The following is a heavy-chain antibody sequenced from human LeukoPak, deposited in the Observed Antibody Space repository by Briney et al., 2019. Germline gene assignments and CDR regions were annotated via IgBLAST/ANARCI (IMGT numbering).Heavy chain of an antibody. CDR1: GFTFDDYA. Sequence: PGRSLRLSCAASGFTFDDYAMHWVRQAPGKGLEWVSGISWNSGSIGYADSVKGRFTISRDNAKNSLYLQVNSLRAEDTALYYCARNFGGGDSSGPYYWGQGTLVTVSS. CDR2: ISWNSGSI. V-gene: IGHV3-9*01. D-gene: IGHD3-22*01. J-gene: IGHJ4*02. CDR3: ARNFGGGDSSGPYY.